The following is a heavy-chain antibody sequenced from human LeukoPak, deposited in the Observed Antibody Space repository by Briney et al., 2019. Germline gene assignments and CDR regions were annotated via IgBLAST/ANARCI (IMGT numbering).Heavy chain of an antibody. D-gene: IGHD2-21*01. CDR1: GFTFSSYS. J-gene: IGHJ3*02. Sequence: GGSLRLSCAASGFTFSSYSMNWVRQAPGKGVEWVSSISSSSSYIYYADSVKGRFTISRDNAKNSLYLQMNSLRAEDTAVYYCASGVVVIAPGAFDIWGQGTMVTVSS. CDR3: ASGVVVIAPGAFDI. CDR2: ISSSSSYI. V-gene: IGHV3-21*01.